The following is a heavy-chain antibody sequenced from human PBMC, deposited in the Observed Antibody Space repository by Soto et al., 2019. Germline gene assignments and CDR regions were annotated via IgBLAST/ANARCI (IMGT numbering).Heavy chain of an antibody. D-gene: IGHD6-13*01. CDR1: GFPFSSYW. V-gene: IGHV3-74*01. J-gene: IGHJ6*03. CDR3: VRGAKGGYYVDV. Sequence: EVPLVESGGGSVQPGESLRLSCAASGFPFSSYWIHWVRQAPGKGLVWVSRIKYDGTITNYADSLKGRLTISRDNAANTVYLRMNSLRVEDTAVYYCVRGAKGGYYVDVWGKGTTVTVSS. CDR2: IKYDGTIT.